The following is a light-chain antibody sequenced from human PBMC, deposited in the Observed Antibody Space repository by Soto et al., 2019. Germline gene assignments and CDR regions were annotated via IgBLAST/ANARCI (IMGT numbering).Light chain of an antibody. V-gene: IGKV1-39*01. CDR2: AAS. CDR3: QQSHSTPQNLT. J-gene: IGKJ4*01. CDR1: QSISSY. Sequence: DIQMTQSPSSLSASVGDRVTITCRASQSISSYLNWYQQKPGKAPKLLIYAASSLQSGVPSRFSGSGSGTDFTLTISSLQPEDFATYYCQQSHSTPQNLTVGGGTKVDIK.